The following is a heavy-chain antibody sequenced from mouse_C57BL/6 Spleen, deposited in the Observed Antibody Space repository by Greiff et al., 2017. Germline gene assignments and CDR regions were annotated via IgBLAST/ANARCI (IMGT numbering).Heavy chain of an antibody. CDR2: IRNKANNHAT. Sequence: EVHLVESGGGLVQPGGSMKLSCAASGFTFSDAWMDWVRQSPEKGLEWVAEIRNKANNHATYYAESVKGRFTISRDDSKSSVYLQMNSLRAEDTGIYYCTRLRVSYYFDYWGQGTTLTVSS. V-gene: IGHV6-6*01. CDR1: GFTFSDAW. J-gene: IGHJ2*01. CDR3: TRLRVSYYFDY. D-gene: IGHD3-2*02.